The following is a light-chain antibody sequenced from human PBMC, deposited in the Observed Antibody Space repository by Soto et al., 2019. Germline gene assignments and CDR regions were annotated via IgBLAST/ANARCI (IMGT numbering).Light chain of an antibody. CDR1: QSITHS. CDR2: AAS. V-gene: IGKV1-39*01. CDR3: QQTYNIPRT. Sequence: DIQMTQSPSSLSAAVGDRVTITCRASQSITHSLNWYQQKPGRAPKLLIFAASSLQSGVPSRFGGSGSGTYFTLTISSLQPEDFATYHCQQTYNIPRTFGQGTKVEIK. J-gene: IGKJ1*01.